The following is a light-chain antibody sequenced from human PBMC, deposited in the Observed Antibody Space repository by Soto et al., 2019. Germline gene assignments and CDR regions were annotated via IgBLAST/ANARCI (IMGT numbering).Light chain of an antibody. V-gene: IGKV3-15*01. CDR1: QSVSSN. J-gene: IGKJ4*01. CDR3: QQYNDWTLT. CDR2: GAS. Sequence: EIVMTQSPATLSVSPGARATLSCRASQSVSSNLAWYQQKPGQAPRILIYGASTRATGIPARLSGSGSGTDFTLTISSLQSEDFAVDYCQQYNDWTLTFGGGTKVEIK.